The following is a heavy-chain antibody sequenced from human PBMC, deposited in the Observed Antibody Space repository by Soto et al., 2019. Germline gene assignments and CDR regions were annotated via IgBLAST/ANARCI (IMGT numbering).Heavy chain of an antibody. CDR3: AKDPNGDYVGAFDS. Sequence: EVQLLESGGGLVQPGGSLRLSCTASGFSFSNYAVTWVRQAPGKGLEWVSSIGSDTSYIYYADSVKGRFTISRDKSKNTVFLQMNSLRVDDTAVYHCAKDPNGDYVGAFDSWGQGALVTVSS. V-gene: IGHV3-23*03. CDR2: IGSDTSYI. J-gene: IGHJ4*02. CDR1: GFSFSNYA. D-gene: IGHD4-17*01.